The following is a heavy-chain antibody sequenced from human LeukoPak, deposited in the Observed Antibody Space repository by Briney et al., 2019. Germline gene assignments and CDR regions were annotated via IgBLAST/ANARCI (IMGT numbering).Heavy chain of an antibody. CDR3: ARAGDSQITIFGVSSHGPFDY. CDR1: GYTFTGYY. Sequence: SVKVSCKASGYTFTGYYMHWVRQAPGQGLEWMGGIIPIFGTANYAQKFQGRVTITTDESTSTAYMELSSLRSEDTAVYYCARAGDSQITIFGVSSHGPFDYWGQGTLVTVSS. CDR2: IIPIFGTA. J-gene: IGHJ4*02. V-gene: IGHV1-69*05. D-gene: IGHD3-3*01.